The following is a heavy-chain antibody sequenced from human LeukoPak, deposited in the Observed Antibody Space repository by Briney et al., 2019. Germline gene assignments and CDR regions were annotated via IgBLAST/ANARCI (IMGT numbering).Heavy chain of an antibody. Sequence: GGSLRLSCAASGFTFSDYYMSWIRQAPGKGLEWVSVIYSGGSTYYADSVKGRFTISRDNSKNTLYLQMNSLRAEDTAVYYCARDPHYYGSGSYDSYFDYWGQGTLVTVSS. D-gene: IGHD3-10*01. J-gene: IGHJ4*02. CDR1: GFTFSDYY. CDR3: ARDPHYYGSGSYDSYFDY. CDR2: IYSGGST. V-gene: IGHV3-66*01.